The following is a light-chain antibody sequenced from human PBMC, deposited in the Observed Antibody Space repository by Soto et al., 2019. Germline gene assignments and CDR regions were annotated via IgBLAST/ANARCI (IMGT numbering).Light chain of an antibody. CDR2: DAS. J-gene: IGKJ1*01. Sequence: EIVLTQSPGTLSLSPGERATLSCRASQSVSSTNLVWYQQKRGQAPRLLIYDASSRGTGIPDRFRGSGSGTDFTLTISRLEPEDFAVYFCQHYANSVWTFGQGTKVEIK. CDR3: QHYANSVWT. V-gene: IGKV3-20*01. CDR1: QSVSSTN.